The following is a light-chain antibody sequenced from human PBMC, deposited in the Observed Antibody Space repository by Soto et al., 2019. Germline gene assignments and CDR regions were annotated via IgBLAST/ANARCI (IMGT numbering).Light chain of an antibody. CDR3: AAWDDSLNGWV. Sequence: QSVLTQPPSASGTPGQRVTISCSGGSSNIGSNTVSWLQHLPGTAPKVLIYSNSQRPSGVPDRFSASKSGTSASLAISGLQSEDEADYYCAAWDDSLNGWVFGGGTKLTVL. J-gene: IGLJ3*02. CDR2: SNS. CDR1: SSNIGSNT. V-gene: IGLV1-44*01.